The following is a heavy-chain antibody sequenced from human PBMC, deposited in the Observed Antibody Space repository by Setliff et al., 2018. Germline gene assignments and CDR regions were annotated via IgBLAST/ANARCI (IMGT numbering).Heavy chain of an antibody. V-gene: IGHV3-30-3*02. CDR3: AKHGAYNDFLTGYNFYYDMDV. CDR1: GFTFSSYA. J-gene: IGHJ6*02. CDR2: ISYDGSNK. Sequence: PGGSLRLSCAASGFTFSSYAMHWVRQAPGKGLEWVAVISYDGSNKYYADSVKGRFTISRDNAKNSLYLQMNSLRAEDTAVYYCAKHGAYNDFLTGYNFYYDMDVWGQGTTVTVSS. D-gene: IGHD3-9*01.